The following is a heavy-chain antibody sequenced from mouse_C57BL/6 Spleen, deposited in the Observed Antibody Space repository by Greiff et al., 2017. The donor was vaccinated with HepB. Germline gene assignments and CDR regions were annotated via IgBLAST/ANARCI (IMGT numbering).Heavy chain of an antibody. CDR1: GFSLTSYG. CDR2: IWSGGST. CDR3: ATPANWDEGFAY. J-gene: IGHJ3*01. D-gene: IGHD4-1*01. V-gene: IGHV2-2*01. Sequence: QVQLQQSGPGLVQPSQSLSITCTVSGFSLTSYGVHWVRQSPGKGLEWLGVIWSGGSTDYNAAFISRLSISKDNSKSQVFFKMNSLQADDTAIYYCATPANWDEGFAYWGQGTLVTVSA.